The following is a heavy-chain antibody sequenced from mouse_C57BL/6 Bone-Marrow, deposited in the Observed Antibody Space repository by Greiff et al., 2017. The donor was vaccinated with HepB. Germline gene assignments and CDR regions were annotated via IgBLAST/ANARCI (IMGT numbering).Heavy chain of an antibody. CDR2: ISDGGSYT. CDR1: GFTFSSYA. V-gene: IGHV5-4*01. CDR3: ARDGNYPSYFDY. D-gene: IGHD2-1*01. Sequence: EVNVVESGGGLVKPGGSLKLSCAASGFTFSSYAMSWVRQTPEKRLEWVATISDGGSYTYYPDNVKGRFTISRDNAKNNLYLQLSHLKSEDTAMYYCARDGNYPSYFDYWGQGTTLTVSS. J-gene: IGHJ2*01.